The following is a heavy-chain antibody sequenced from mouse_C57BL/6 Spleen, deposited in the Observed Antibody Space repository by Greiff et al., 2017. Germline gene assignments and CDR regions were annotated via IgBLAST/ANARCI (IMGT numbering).Heavy chain of an antibody. D-gene: IGHD2-1*01. J-gene: IGHJ2*01. CDR1: GYTFTSYW. CDR3: ARGDYGNLSY. CDR2: IDPSDSET. Sequence: QVQLQQPGAELVRPGSSVKLSCKASGYTFTSYWMHWVKQRPIQGLEWIGNIDPSDSETHYNQKFKDKATLTVDKSSSTAYMQLSSLTSEDSAVYYCARGDYGNLSYWGQGTTLTVSS. V-gene: IGHV1-52*01.